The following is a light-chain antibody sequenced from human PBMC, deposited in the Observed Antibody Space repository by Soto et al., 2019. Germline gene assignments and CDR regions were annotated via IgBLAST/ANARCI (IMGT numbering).Light chain of an antibody. CDR3: QKYNKWPLT. J-gene: IGKJ4*01. V-gene: IGKV3-15*01. CDR2: HAS. Sequence: EIVMTQSPATLSVSPGERATLSCRASQSVSNNLAWYQQKPGQAPRLLIYHASTRATGIPARFSGSGSGTEFTLTISSLQSEDFEVYYCQKYNKWPLTFGGGTKVEIK. CDR1: QSVSNN.